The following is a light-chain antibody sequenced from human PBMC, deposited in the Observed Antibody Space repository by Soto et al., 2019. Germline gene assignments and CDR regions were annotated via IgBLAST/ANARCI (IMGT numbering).Light chain of an antibody. J-gene: IGLJ2*01. CDR2: DVS. CDR3: SSYVSGSTI. Sequence: QSALTQPASVSGSPGQSITISCTGTSSVVGGSKSVSWYQQHPGKAPKLMIYDVSHRPSGVSDRFSGSKSGNRASLTISGLQAEDEADYYCSSYVSGSTIFGGGTKLTVL. CDR1: SSVVGGSKS. V-gene: IGLV2-14*01.